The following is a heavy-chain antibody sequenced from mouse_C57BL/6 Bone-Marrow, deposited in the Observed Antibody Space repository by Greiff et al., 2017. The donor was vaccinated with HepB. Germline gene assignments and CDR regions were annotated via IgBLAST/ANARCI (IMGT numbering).Heavy chain of an antibody. V-gene: IGHV1-39*01. D-gene: IGHD1-1*01. Sequence: VHVKQSGPELVKPGASVKISCKASGYSFTDYNMNWVKQSNGKSLEWIGVINPNYGTTSYNQKFKGKATLTVDQSSSTAYMQLNSLTSEDSAVYYCARGTTVVEDYYAMDYWGQGTSVTVSS. J-gene: IGHJ4*01. CDR2: INPNYGTT. CDR3: ARGTTVVEDYYAMDY. CDR1: GYSFTDYN.